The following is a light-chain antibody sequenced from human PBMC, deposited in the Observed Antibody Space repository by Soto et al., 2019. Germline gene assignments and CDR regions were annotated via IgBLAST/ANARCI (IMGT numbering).Light chain of an antibody. Sequence: DLQMTQSPSSLSASVGDRVSITCRARQTISSYLNWYQQKPGKAPNLLIYAASSLQSGVSSRFSGSGSGTDFTLTISSLQPEDFATYYCQQSYSTLPSTFGQGTKLEIK. V-gene: IGKV1-39*01. CDR3: QQSYSTLPST. J-gene: IGKJ2*01. CDR2: AAS. CDR1: QTISSY.